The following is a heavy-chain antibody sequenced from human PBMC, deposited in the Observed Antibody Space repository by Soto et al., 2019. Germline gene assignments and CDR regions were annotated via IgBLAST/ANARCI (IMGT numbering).Heavy chain of an antibody. D-gene: IGHD5-18*01. CDR3: ATGVGWGYIFGLQS. CDR1: GSTLSEFS. CDR2: YVPEDGKT. Sequence: GSSVKVSCKISGSTLSEFSMHWVRQAPGKGLEWMGGYVPEDGKTIYAPKFQDRVIMTEDTSTDTASMELNSLRSEDTAVYFCATGVGWGYIFGLQSWSQGTSVTVSS. V-gene: IGHV1-24*01. J-gene: IGHJ4*02.